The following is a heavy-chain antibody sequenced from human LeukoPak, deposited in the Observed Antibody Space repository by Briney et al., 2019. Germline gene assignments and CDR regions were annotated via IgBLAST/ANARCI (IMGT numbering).Heavy chain of an antibody. CDR2: IYYSGST. Sequence: PSETLSLTCTVSGGSISSGGYYWSWIRQHPGKGLEWIGYIYYSGSTYYNPSLKSRVTISVGTSKNQFSLKLSSVTAADTAVYYCARAHSSSQPFTFDPWGQGTLVTVSS. J-gene: IGHJ5*02. CDR1: GGSISSGGYY. D-gene: IGHD6-13*01. CDR3: ARAHSSSQPFTFDP. V-gene: IGHV4-31*03.